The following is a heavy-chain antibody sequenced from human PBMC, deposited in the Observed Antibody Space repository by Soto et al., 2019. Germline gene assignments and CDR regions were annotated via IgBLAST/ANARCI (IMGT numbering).Heavy chain of an antibody. CDR1: GYSFTSYW. J-gene: IGHJ4*02. Sequence: GESLKISCKGSGYSFTSYWIGWVRQMPGKGLEWMGIIYPGDSDTRYSPSFQGQVTISADKSISTAYLQWSSLKASDTAMYYCARRSPGGSYFFLNDFRGGFDYWGQGTLVTVSS. CDR2: IYPGDSDT. CDR3: ARRSPGGSYFFLNDFRGGFDY. D-gene: IGHD3-3*01. V-gene: IGHV5-51*01.